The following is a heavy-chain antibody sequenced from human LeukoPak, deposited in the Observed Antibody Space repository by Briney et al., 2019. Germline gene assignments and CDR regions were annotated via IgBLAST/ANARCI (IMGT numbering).Heavy chain of an antibody. J-gene: IGHJ4*02. CDR3: ARQNTPHGNFDY. V-gene: IGHV3-13*01. D-gene: IGHD1-26*01. Sequence: GGSLRLSCAASGFTFSSYDMHWVRQATGKGLEWVSAIGTAGDTFYPGSVKGRFTISRDNAKKSLFLQMNSLRAEDTAVYYCARQNTPHGNFDYWGQGTLVTVSS. CDR2: IGTAGDT. CDR1: GFTFSSYD.